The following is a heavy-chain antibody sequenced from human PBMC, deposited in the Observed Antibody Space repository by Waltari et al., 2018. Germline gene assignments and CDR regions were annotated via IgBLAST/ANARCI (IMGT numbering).Heavy chain of an antibody. D-gene: IGHD1-1*01. Sequence: QLQLQESGPGLVKPSETLSLTCSVSGGSITSNRHSWGWIRQPPGQGLGWIGTMSYNGATYSSPSLKSRVTISRDTSKNQLSLKLGSVTAADTAVYYCATYLGASLGTAAFDVWGQGTMVTVSS. CDR3: ATYLGASLGTAAFDV. V-gene: IGHV4-39*01. J-gene: IGHJ3*01. CDR2: MSYNGAT. CDR1: GGSITSNRHS.